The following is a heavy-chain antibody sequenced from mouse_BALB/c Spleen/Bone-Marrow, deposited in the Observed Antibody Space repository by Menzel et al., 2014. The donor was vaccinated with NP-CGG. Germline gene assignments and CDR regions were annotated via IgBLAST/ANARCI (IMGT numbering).Heavy chain of an antibody. CDR1: GYTFTSYW. J-gene: IGHJ4*01. D-gene: IGHD1-1*01. CDR2: IYPGSGST. Sequence: GSELVRPGASVKLSCKASGYTFTSYWMHWVKQRPGQGPEWIGNIYPGSGSTNYDEKFKSKATLTVDTSSSTAYMQLSSLTSEDSAAYYCTRSPITTVVAETMDYWGQGTSVIVSS. CDR3: TRSPITTVVAETMDY. V-gene: IGHV1S22*01.